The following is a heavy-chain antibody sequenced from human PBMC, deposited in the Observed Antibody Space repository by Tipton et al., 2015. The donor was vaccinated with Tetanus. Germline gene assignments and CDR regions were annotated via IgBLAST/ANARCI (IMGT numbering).Heavy chain of an antibody. Sequence: TLSLTCAVHGGSFSDYFWSWIRQSPVKGLEWIGEINYTGSTNYNPSLKSRVTMSVDTSKKQLSLQLNSVTAADTAVYYCAASVVRWFDPWGQGTRVTVSS. V-gene: IGHV4-34*07. CDR1: GGSFSDYF. D-gene: IGHD2-2*01. CDR2: INYTGST. J-gene: IGHJ5*02. CDR3: AASVVRWFDP.